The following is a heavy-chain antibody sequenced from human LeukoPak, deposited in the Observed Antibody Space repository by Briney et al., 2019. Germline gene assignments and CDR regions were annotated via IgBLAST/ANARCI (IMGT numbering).Heavy chain of an antibody. CDR3: AREPTVTPDAFDI. CDR2: IYYSGST. Sequence: SSETLSLTCTVSGVSISSYYWSWIQQPPGKGLEWIAYIYYSGSTNYNPSLKSRVTISVDTSKNQFSLKLSSVTAADTAVYYCAREPTVTPDAFDIWGQGTMVTVSS. J-gene: IGHJ3*02. CDR1: GVSISSYY. D-gene: IGHD4-17*01. V-gene: IGHV4-59*01.